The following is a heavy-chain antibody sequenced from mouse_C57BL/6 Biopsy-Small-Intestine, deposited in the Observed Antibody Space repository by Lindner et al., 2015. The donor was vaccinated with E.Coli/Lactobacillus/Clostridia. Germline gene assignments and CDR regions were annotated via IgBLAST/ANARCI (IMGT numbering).Heavy chain of an antibody. CDR3: SRDDNNYPFTH. D-gene: IGHD2-5*01. V-gene: IGHV14-1*01. J-gene: IGHJ3*01. CDR2: IDPEDDET. CDR1: GFNIKDSL. Sequence: VQLQESGAELVRPGASVKLSCTASGFNIKDSLIHWVKQRPEQGLEWIGWIDPEDDETKYAPKFQDKAPITADTSSNTAFLQLSSLTSEDTAIYYCSRDDNNYPFTHWGQGTLVTVSA.